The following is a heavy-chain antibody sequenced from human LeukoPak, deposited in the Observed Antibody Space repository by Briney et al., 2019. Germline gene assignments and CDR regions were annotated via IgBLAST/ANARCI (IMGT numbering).Heavy chain of an antibody. D-gene: IGHD2-15*01. Sequence: PGGSLRLSCAASGFTFSNYAMSWVRQAPGRGLEWVSVISGGGGSTYYADSVKGRFTISRDNSKNTPYLQMNSLRAEDTAVYYCAKAIQYCSGGSCYSPFDYWGQGTLVTVSS. CDR2: ISGGGGST. CDR3: AKAIQYCSGGSCYSPFDY. V-gene: IGHV3-23*01. CDR1: GFTFSNYA. J-gene: IGHJ4*02.